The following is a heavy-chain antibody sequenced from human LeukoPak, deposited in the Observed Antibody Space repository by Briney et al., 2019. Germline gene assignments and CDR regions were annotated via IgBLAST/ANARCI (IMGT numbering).Heavy chain of an antibody. J-gene: IGHJ4*02. Sequence: GGSLRLSCAASGFTFSSYAMHWVRQAPGKGLEWVAVISYDGSNKYYADSVKGRFTISRDNSKNTLYLQMNSLRAEDTAVYYCANGWYDYVWGSYRSIDYWGQGTLVTVSS. CDR3: ANGWYDYVWGSYRSIDY. V-gene: IGHV3-30-3*01. CDR1: GFTFSSYA. CDR2: ISYDGSNK. D-gene: IGHD3-16*02.